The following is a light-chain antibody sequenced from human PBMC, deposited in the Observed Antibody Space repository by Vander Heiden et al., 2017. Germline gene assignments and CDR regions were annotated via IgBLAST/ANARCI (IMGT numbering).Light chain of an antibody. CDR1: SSDVGGYNY. J-gene: IGLJ1*01. CDR2: EVS. Sequence: QSALTQPASVSGSPGQSITISCTGTSSDVGGYNYVSWYQQHPGKAPKLMIYEVSNRPSGVSNRFSGSKSGNTASLTISGLQAEDEADYYCSSYTSSSTNVFGTETKVTVL. CDR3: SSYTSSSTNV. V-gene: IGLV2-14*01.